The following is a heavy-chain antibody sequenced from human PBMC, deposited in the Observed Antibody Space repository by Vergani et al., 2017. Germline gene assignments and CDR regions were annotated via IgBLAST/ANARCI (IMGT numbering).Heavy chain of an antibody. V-gene: IGHV5-51*01. J-gene: IGHJ6*02. CDR3: ARHAVAGGYYYYYYGMDV. D-gene: IGHD6-19*01. CDR2: IYPGDSDT. CDR1: GYSFTSYW. Sequence: EVQLVQSGAEVKTPGESLRISCKGSGYSFTSYWIGWVRQTPGKGLEWMGFIYPGDSDTRYSPSFQGQVTISADKSISTAYLQWSSLKASDTAMYYCARHAVAGGYYYYYYGMDVWSQGTTVTVSS.